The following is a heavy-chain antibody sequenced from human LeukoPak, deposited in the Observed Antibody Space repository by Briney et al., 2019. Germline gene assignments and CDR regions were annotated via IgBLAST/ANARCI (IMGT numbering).Heavy chain of an antibody. D-gene: IGHD2-15*01. Sequence: GGSLRLSCAASGFIFSSYWMSWVRQAPGKGLEWVANIKREGSEKYYADSVKGRFTISRDNAKNSLYLQMNRLRADDTAVYYCVRDGGNGGDYWGQGTVVTVSS. V-gene: IGHV3-7*01. CDR3: VRDGGNGGDY. J-gene: IGHJ4*02. CDR1: GFIFSSYW. CDR2: IKREGSEK.